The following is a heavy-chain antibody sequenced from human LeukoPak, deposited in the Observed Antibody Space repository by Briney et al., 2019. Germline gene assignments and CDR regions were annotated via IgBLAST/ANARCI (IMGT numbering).Heavy chain of an antibody. J-gene: IGHJ4*02. CDR2: ISAYNGNT. CDR3: ARMEMATAIFDY. Sequence: AAVKVSCKPSGYTFTSYAITWVRQTPEQGLEWMGWISAYNGNTNYAQNLQGRVTMTTDTSTSTAYMELRSLRSDDTAMYYSARMEMATAIFDYWGQGTLVTVSS. V-gene: IGHV1-18*01. D-gene: IGHD5-24*01. CDR1: GYTFTSYA.